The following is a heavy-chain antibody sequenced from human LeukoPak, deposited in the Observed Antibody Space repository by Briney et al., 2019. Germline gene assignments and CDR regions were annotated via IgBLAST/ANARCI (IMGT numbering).Heavy chain of an antibody. CDR3: ARGIRSCS. Sequence: SGALSLTCAVSGFSISNNNWWSWVRQPPGKGLEWIGEIYHSGSTNYNPSLESRVTISVDKSKNQFSLKLSSVTAAYTAVYYCARGIRSCSWGQGILVTVSS. V-gene: IGHV4-4*02. J-gene: IGHJ5*02. CDR2: IYHSGST. D-gene: IGHD2-21*01. CDR1: GFSISNNNW.